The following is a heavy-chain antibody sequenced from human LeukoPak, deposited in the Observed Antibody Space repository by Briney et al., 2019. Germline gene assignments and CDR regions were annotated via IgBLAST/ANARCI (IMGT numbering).Heavy chain of an antibody. CDR1: GFTFSSYG. D-gene: IGHD1-26*01. CDR2: ISYDGSNK. J-gene: IGHJ4*02. CDR3: AKDRYSGTYSPGDY. Sequence: GGSLRLSCAASGFTFSSYGIHWVRQAPGKGLEWVAVISYDGSNKYYVDSVKGRFTISGDNSKNTLYLQMNSLRADDTAVYYCAKDRYSGTYSPGDYWGQGTLVTVSS. V-gene: IGHV3-30*18.